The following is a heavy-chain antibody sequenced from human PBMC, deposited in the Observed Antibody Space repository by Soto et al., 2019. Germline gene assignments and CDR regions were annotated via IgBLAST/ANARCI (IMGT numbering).Heavy chain of an antibody. D-gene: IGHD4-17*01. V-gene: IGHV6-1*01. CDR1: GDTVSNNSAS. Sequence: SQTLSLTYAISGDTVSNNSASWNWLRPSTSRGLAWLGRTYYRSKWYNDYAVSVKSRITINPDTSKNQFSLQLNSVTPEDTAVYYCAREGAYGDYVGWFDPWGQGNRVTGSP. CDR3: AREGAYGDYVGWFDP. CDR2: TYYRSKWYN. J-gene: IGHJ5*02.